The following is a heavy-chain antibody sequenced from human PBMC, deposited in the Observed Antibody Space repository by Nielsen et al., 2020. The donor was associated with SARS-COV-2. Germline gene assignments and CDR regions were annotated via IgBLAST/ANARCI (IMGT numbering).Heavy chain of an antibody. CDR3: AKDRGDYYYYYMDV. V-gene: IGHV3-43D*03. CDR2: ISWDGGST. J-gene: IGHJ6*03. D-gene: IGHD3-10*01. CDR1: GFTFSSYS. Sequence: GESLKISCAASGFTFSSYSMNWVRQAPGKGLEWVSLISWDGGSTYYADSVKGRFTISRDNSKNSLYLQMNSLRAEDTALYYCAKDRGDYYYYYMDVWGKGTTVTVSS.